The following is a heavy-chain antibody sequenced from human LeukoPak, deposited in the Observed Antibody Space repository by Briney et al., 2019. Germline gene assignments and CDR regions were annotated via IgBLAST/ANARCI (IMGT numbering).Heavy chain of an antibody. CDR1: GFTFSSYA. Sequence: PGGSLRLSCAASGFTFSSYAMHWVRQAPGKGLEYVSAISSNGGSTYYANSVKGRFTISRDNSKNTLYLQMGSLRAEGMAVYYCAKVGIVLSWYSYYMDVWGKGTTVTVSS. V-gene: IGHV3-64*01. CDR3: AKVGIVLSWYSYYMDV. CDR2: ISSNGGST. D-gene: IGHD1-26*01. J-gene: IGHJ6*03.